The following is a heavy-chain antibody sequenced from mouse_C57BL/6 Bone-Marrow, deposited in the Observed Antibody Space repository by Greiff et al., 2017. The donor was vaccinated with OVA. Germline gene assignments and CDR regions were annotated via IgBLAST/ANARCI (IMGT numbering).Heavy chain of an antibody. J-gene: IGHJ4*01. Sequence: VKLQESDAELVKPGASVKISCKASGYTFTDYTIHWMKQRPEQGLEWIGYIYPRDGSTKYNQKFKGKATLPTDNSSSTASMQLNSLTSEDSAVYFCARFYYGNYPSWGQGTSVTVSS. CDR2: IYPRDGST. D-gene: IGHD2-1*01. V-gene: IGHV1-78*01. CDR1: GYTFTDYT. CDR3: ARFYYGNYPS.